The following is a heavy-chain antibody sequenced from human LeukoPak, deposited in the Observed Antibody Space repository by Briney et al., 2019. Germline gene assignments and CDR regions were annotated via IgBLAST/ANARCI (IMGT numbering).Heavy chain of an antibody. Sequence: ASVKVSCKASGYTFIGYYMHWVRQAPGQGLEWMGRINPNSGGTNYAQKFQDRVTMTRDTSISTVYMELSRLRSDDTAVYYCASRYYDIDYWGQGTLVTVSS. CDR1: GYTFIGYY. J-gene: IGHJ4*02. D-gene: IGHD3-22*01. V-gene: IGHV1-2*06. CDR2: INPNSGGT. CDR3: ASRYYDIDY.